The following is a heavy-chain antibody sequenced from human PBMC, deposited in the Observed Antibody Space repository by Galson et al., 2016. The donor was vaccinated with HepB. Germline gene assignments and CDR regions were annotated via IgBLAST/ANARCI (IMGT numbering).Heavy chain of an antibody. D-gene: IGHD5-24*01. V-gene: IGHV3-23*01. J-gene: IGHJ4*02. Sequence: SLRLSCAASGFTFTNFAMSWVRQAPGKGLEWVSSISGDTTDIYYADSVKGRFTISRDNSKNTLYLQMHGLRAEDTAIYYCSKVGEDMATIALFFDYWGQGTLVTVSS. CDR2: ISGDTTDI. CDR3: SKVGEDMATIALFFDY. CDR1: GFTFTNFA.